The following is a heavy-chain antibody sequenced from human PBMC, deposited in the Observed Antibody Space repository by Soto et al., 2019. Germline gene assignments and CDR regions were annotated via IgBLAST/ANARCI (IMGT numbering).Heavy chain of an antibody. V-gene: IGHV3-7*03. J-gene: IGHJ5*02. CDR2: IKQDGSEK. CDR3: ARDIVTGTTGWFDP. Sequence: PGGSLRLSCAASGFTFSSYWMSWVRQAPGKGLEWVANIKQDGSEKYYVDSVKGRFTISRDNAKNSLYLQMNSLRAEDTAVYYCARDIVTGTTGWFDPWGQGTRVTVS. D-gene: IGHD1-7*01. CDR1: GFTFSSYW.